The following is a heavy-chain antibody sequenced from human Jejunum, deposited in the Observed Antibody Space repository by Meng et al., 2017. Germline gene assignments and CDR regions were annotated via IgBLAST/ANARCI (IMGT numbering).Heavy chain of an antibody. CDR2: TSDSGGRK. Sequence: EVQLSESGGDLLQPGGSLRLSCAASGFTFSSYSMSWVRQAPGKGLEWVSGTSDSGGRKYYADSVRGRFTISRDSSKNTLYLQMNSLRAEDTAVYYCAKVIAPYYFDYWGQGTLVTVSS. CDR3: AKVIAPYYFDY. D-gene: IGHD2/OR15-2a*01. V-gene: IGHV3-23*01. CDR1: GFTFSSYS. J-gene: IGHJ4*02.